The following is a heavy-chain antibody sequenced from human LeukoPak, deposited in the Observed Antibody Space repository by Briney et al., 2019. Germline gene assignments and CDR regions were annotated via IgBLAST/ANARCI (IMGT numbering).Heavy chain of an antibody. CDR2: IYYSGTT. Sequence: SETLSLTCTVSGGSMTSYYWSWIRQPPGQGLEWIGYIYYSGTTISNPSLKSRVFISVDTSKNQFSLNLSSVTAADTAVYYCARHDPPRSSLDYWGQGTLVTVSS. V-gene: IGHV4-59*01. J-gene: IGHJ4*02. CDR1: GGSMTSYY. D-gene: IGHD6-13*01. CDR3: ARHDPPRSSLDY.